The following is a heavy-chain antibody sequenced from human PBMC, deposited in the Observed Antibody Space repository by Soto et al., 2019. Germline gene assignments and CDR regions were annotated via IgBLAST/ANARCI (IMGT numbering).Heavy chain of an antibody. CDR3: ARGRYCSGGRCYFGIDYYYYGMDV. V-gene: IGHV1-69*01. CDR2: IIPIFGTA. Sequence: QVQLVQSGAEVKKPGSSVKVSCKASGGTFSSYAISWVRQAPGQGLEWMGGIIPIFGTANYAQKIQGRVTITEDESTSTAYRELSSLRAEDTAVYYCARGRYCSGGRCYFGIDYYYYGMDVWGQGTTVTVSS. J-gene: IGHJ6*02. D-gene: IGHD2-15*01. CDR1: GGTFSSYA.